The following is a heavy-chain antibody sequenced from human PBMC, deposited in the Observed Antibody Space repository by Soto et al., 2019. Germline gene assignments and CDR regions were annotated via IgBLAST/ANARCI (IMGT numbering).Heavy chain of an antibody. D-gene: IGHD3-16*02. CDR1: GLAFSGSA. CDR3: ITSVRVTFLDY. J-gene: IGHJ4*02. Sequence: EVQLVESGGGLVQPGGSLKLSCVASGLAFSGSAMHWVRQASGKGLEWVGRIRNKANNYATAFGASVKGRFTISRDDSKNTAYLQMNSLKIEDTAIYYCITSVRVTFLDYWGQGSLVTVSS. V-gene: IGHV3-73*02. CDR2: IRNKANNYAT.